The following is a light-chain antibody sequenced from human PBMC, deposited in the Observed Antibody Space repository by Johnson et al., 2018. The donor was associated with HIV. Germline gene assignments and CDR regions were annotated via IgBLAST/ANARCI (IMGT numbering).Light chain of an antibody. CDR2: ENN. CDR3: GTWDNSLTTGAV. CDR1: NSNIGNIY. Sequence: QSVLTQPPSVSAAPGQKVTISCYGSNSNIGNIYVSWYQQLPGTAPKLLIYENNKRPSGIPDRFSGSKSGTSATLGITGLQTGDEADYYCGTWDNSLTTGAVFGTGTKVTVL. J-gene: IGLJ1*01. V-gene: IGLV1-51*02.